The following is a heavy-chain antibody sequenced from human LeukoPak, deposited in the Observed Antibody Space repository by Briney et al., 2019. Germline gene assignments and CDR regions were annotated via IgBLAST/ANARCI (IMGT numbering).Heavy chain of an antibody. CDR2: ISRNGGRT. V-gene: IGHV3-64D*06. D-gene: IGHD3-10*01. CDR3: ARERPYGSGSRGFDI. CDR1: GFTFSTYA. Sequence: QPGGSLRLSCSASGFTFSTYAMHWVRQAPGKGLEYVSAISRNGGRTYYADSVKGRFTISRDNSKNTLYLQMSSLRAEDTAVYYCARERPYGSGSRGFDIWGQGTMVTVSS. J-gene: IGHJ3*02.